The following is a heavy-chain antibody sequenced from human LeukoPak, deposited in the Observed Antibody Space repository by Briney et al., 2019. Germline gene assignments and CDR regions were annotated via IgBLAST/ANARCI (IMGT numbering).Heavy chain of an antibody. Sequence: ASVKVSCKASGYTFTSYGISWVRQAPGQGLEWMGWISAYNGNTNYAPKLQGRVTMTTDTSTSTAYMELRSLRSDDTAVYYCARDPEPYSRVTYFDYWGQGTLVTVSS. CDR3: ARDPEPYSRVTYFDY. D-gene: IGHD1-14*01. V-gene: IGHV1-18*01. CDR1: GYTFTSYG. CDR2: ISAYNGNT. J-gene: IGHJ4*02.